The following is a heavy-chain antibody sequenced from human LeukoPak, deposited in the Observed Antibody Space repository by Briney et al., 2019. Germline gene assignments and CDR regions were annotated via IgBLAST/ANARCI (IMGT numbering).Heavy chain of an antibody. D-gene: IGHD1-26*01. J-gene: IGHJ6*03. V-gene: IGHV3-21*04. CDR1: GFTFTSYN. CDR3: ARDPYSGNYGAYYYYYMDV. CDR2: ITSSSSYI. Sequence: GGSLRLSCAASGFTFTSYNMNWVRQAPGKGLEWVSSITSSSSYIYYADSVKGRFTISTYNAKNSLYLQMDSLRVEDTAVYYCARDPYSGNYGAYYYYYMDVWGKGTTVTISS.